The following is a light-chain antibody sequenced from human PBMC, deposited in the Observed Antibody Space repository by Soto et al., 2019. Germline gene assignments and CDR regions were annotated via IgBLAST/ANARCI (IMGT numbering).Light chain of an antibody. Sequence: EIALTQSPATLSLSPGERATLSCRASQSVSSYLAWYQQKPGQAPRLLIYDASNRATGILARFSGSGSGTDFTLTISSLEPEDFAVYYCQQRSNWRNTFGGGTKVEIK. V-gene: IGKV3-11*01. CDR1: QSVSSY. CDR3: QQRSNWRNT. J-gene: IGKJ4*01. CDR2: DAS.